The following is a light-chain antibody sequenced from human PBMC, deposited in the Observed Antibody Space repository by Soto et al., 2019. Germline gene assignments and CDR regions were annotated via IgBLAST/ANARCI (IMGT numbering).Light chain of an antibody. J-gene: IGKJ3*01. V-gene: IGKV3-20*01. CDR1: RTVDGNY. CDR3: KQYSASPRT. Sequence: PGERATLSCRASRTVDGNYLAWYHQKPGQPPRLLIHSASTRAPGIQDRFSASGAGTDFTLTIRRLEPEDSAVYYCKQYSASPRTFGPGTKVDIK. CDR2: SAS.